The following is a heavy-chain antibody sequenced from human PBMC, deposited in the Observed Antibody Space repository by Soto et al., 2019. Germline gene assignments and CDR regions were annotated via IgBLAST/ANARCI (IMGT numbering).Heavy chain of an antibody. CDR2: ISYDGSNK. V-gene: IGHV3-30*03. CDR1: GFPFTAYG. CDR3: VGGQYYFDY. D-gene: IGHD3-10*01. J-gene: IGHJ4*02. Sequence: ESGGGVVQPGRSLRLSCAASGFPFTAYGMHWVREGPDKGLEWVAVISYDGSNKFYADSVKGRFTISRDNSKNTLYLQMNSLRPEDTALYYCVGGQYYFDYRGLGTLVTVSS.